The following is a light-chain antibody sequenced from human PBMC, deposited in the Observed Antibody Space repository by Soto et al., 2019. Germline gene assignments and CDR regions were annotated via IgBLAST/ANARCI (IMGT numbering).Light chain of an antibody. CDR3: QQYNSDTWT. Sequence: DIHMTQSPSTLSASVGDRFTITCRASQSISSWLVWYQHKPGKAPKLLIYDASSLVSGVPSRFRGSGSGTEFTLTISSPQPDDFETYYCQQYNSDTWTFGQGTKVDIK. V-gene: IGKV1-5*01. J-gene: IGKJ1*01. CDR2: DAS. CDR1: QSISSW.